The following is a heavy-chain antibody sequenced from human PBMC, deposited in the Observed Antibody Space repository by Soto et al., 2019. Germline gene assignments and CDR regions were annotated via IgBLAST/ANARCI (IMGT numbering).Heavy chain of an antibody. V-gene: IGHV3-30*18. Sequence: QVQLVESGGGVVQPGRSLRLSCAASGFTFSNYDMHWVRQAPGKGLEWVAIISYDGSNKYYADSVKGRFTISRDNSKNTLYLQMNSLRAEDTAVYYCAKLTVYCISSSCSNVYWGQGTLVTVSS. CDR2: ISYDGSNK. CDR1: GFTFSNYD. CDR3: AKLTVYCISSSCSNVY. J-gene: IGHJ4*02. D-gene: IGHD2-2*01.